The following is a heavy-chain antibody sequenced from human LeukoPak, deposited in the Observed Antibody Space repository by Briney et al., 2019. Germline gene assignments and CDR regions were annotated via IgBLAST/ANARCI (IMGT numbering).Heavy chain of an antibody. D-gene: IGHD5-18*01. CDR3: ARVTNRGYSYGYGY. Sequence: PSETLSLTCAVYGGSFSGYYWSWIRQPPAKGLEGIGEINHSGSTNYNPSLKSRVTISVDTSMNQFSLKLSSVTAADTAVYYCARVTNRGYSYGYGYWGQGTLVTVSS. CDR2: INHSGST. V-gene: IGHV4-34*01. CDR1: GGSFSGYY. J-gene: IGHJ4*02.